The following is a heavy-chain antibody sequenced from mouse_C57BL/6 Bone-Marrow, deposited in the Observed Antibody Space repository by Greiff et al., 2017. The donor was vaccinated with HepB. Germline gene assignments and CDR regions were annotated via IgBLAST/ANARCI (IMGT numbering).Heavy chain of an antibody. J-gene: IGHJ3*01. CDR3: ARGLGLRRGFAY. CDR1: GYTFTSYW. Sequence: VKLQQPGTELVKPGASVKLSCKASGYTFTSYWMHWVKQRPGQGLEWIGNINPSNGGTNYNEKFKSKATLTVDKSSSTAYMQLSSLTSEDSAVYYCARGLGLRRGFAYWGQGTLVTVSA. CDR2: INPSNGGT. V-gene: IGHV1-53*01. D-gene: IGHD2-2*01.